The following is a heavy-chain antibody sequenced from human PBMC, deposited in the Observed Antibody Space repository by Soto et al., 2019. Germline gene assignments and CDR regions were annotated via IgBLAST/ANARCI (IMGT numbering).Heavy chain of an antibody. Sequence: VASVKVSCKASGYTFTSYGISWVRQAPGQGLEWVGWISAYNGNTNYAQKLQGRVTMTTDTSTSTAYMELRSLRSDDTAVYYCARGRDYDFWSGYSAYYYYMDVWGQGTTVTVSS. J-gene: IGHJ6*03. CDR1: GYTFTSYG. CDR3: ARGRDYDFWSGYSAYYYYMDV. V-gene: IGHV1-18*01. D-gene: IGHD3-3*01. CDR2: ISAYNGNT.